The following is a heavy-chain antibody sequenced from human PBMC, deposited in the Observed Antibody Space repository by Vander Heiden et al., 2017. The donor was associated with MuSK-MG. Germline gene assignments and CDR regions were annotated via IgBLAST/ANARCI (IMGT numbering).Heavy chain of an antibody. J-gene: IGHJ3*02. Sequence: QIQLVQSGAEVKKPAAAVKVSCKASGYTFTSYGVSWVRQAPGQGLEWMGCISAYNGNTNKAQKLQGRVTTTAATDTHTAYIGLRRLRLDNTSVYYCARVRGLVVVPAARGVFDIWGQGAMVTVSS. V-gene: IGHV1-18*01. CDR3: ARVRGLVVVPAARGVFDI. CDR1: GYTFTSYG. CDR2: ISAYNGNT. D-gene: IGHD2-2*01.